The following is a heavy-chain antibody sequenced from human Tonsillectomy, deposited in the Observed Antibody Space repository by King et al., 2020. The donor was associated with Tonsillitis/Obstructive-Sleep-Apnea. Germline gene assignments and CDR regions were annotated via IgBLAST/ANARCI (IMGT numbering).Heavy chain of an antibody. Sequence: VQLQQWGAGLLKPSETLSLTCAVYGGSFSGYYWSWIRQPPGKGLEWIGEINHSGSTNYNPSLKSRVTISVDTSKNQFSLKLSSVTAADTAVYYCARNFWGIAAAGIVYYYGTDVWGQGTTVTVSS. CDR2: INHSGST. D-gene: IGHD6-13*01. J-gene: IGHJ6*02. CDR3: ARNFWGIAAAGIVYYYGTDV. CDR1: GGSFSGYY. V-gene: IGHV4-34*01.